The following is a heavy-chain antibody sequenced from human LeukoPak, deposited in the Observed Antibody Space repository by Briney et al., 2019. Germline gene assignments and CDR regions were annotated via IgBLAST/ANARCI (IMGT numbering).Heavy chain of an antibody. V-gene: IGHV4-4*09. CDR3: ARLHSSGWDPRFDY. Sequence: PSETLSLTCTVSGGSISSYYWSWIRQPPGKGLEWIGYIYTSGSTNYNPSLKSRVTISVDTSKNQFSLKLSSVTAADTAVYYCARLHSSGWDPRFDYWGQGTLVTVSS. CDR2: IYTSGST. D-gene: IGHD6-19*01. CDR1: GGSISSYY. J-gene: IGHJ4*02.